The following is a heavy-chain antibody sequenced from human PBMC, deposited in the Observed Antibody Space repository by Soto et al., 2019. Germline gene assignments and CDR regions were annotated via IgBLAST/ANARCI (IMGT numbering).Heavy chain of an antibody. J-gene: IGHJ6*02. D-gene: IGHD3-10*01. CDR1: GYTFTSYG. Sequence: ASVKVSCKASGYTFTSYGISWVRQAPGQGLEWMGWISAYNGNTNYAQKLQGRVTMTTDTSTSTAYMELRSLRSDDTAVYYCARDDPFKGRFGELSNYGMDVWGQGTTVTVSS. CDR3: ARDDPFKGRFGELSNYGMDV. CDR2: ISAYNGNT. V-gene: IGHV1-18*01.